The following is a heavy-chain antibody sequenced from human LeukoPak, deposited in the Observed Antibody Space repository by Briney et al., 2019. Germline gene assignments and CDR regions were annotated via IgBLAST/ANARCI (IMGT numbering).Heavy chain of an antibody. Sequence: SETLSLTCTVSGGSISSSSYYWGWIRQPPGKGLEWIGSIYYSGSTYYNPSLKSRVTISVDTSKNQFSLKLSSVTAADTAVYYCARDYYSGSFIRYYYMDVWGKGTTVTISS. CDR3: ARDYYSGSFIRYYYMDV. J-gene: IGHJ6*03. V-gene: IGHV4-39*07. CDR1: GGSISSSSYY. D-gene: IGHD3-10*01. CDR2: IYYSGST.